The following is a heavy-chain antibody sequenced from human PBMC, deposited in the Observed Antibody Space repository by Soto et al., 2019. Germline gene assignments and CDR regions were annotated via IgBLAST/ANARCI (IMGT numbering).Heavy chain of an antibody. V-gene: IGHV4-34*01. J-gene: IGHJ6*03. D-gene: IGHD1-7*01. CDR2: INHSGST. CDR3: ARGITGTTAYYYYMDV. Sequence: SETLSLTCAVYGGSFSGYYWSWIRQPPGKGLEWIGEINHSGSTNYNPSLKSRVTISVDTSKNQFSLKLSSVTAADTAVYYCARGITGTTAYYYYMDVWGKGTTVTVSS. CDR1: GGSFSGYY.